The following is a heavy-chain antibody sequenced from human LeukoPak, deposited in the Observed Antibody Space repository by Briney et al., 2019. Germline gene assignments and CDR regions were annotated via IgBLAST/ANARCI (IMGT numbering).Heavy chain of an antibody. CDR3: AKGGGPLEWLPFDY. V-gene: IGHV3-23*01. Sequence: GGSLRLSCAVSGFTFSNYAMCWVRQAPGKGLEWVSAISGSGGGTYYADSVKGRFTISRDNSKNTLYLQMNSLRAEDTAVYYCAKGGGPLEWLPFDYWGQGALVTVSS. J-gene: IGHJ4*02. CDR1: GFTFSNYA. CDR2: ISGSGGGT. D-gene: IGHD3-3*01.